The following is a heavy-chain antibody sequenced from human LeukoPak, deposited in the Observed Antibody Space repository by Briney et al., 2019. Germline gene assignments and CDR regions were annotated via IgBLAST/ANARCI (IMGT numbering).Heavy chain of an antibody. CDR1: GFTLSNHW. Sequence: PGGSLRLSCAASGFTLSNHWMTWVRQVPGRGPEWVANVNRDGSETYYLDSVKGRFTISGDNAKNSLYLQMNSLRAEDTAMYHCARDLDYWGQGTLVTVSS. CDR2: VNRDGSET. V-gene: IGHV3-7*01. CDR3: ARDLDY. J-gene: IGHJ4*02.